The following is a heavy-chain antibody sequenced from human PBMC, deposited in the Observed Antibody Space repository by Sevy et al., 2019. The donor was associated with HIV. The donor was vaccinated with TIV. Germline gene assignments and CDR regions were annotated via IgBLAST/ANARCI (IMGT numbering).Heavy chain of an antibody. D-gene: IGHD5-12*01. CDR1: GFSFDDYT. J-gene: IGHJ3*01. CDR2: ITWNGDNI. CDR3: ARDRRGYFHKSGYLISDAFDV. V-gene: IGHV3-20*04. Sequence: GSSLRLSCAASGFSFDDYTMNWVRQAPGKGLEWVSGITWNGDNIVYAESVKGRFTVSRDNDKTSLFLQMDSLRAEDTAVYYCARDRRGYFHKSGYLISDAFDVWGQGTLVTVSS.